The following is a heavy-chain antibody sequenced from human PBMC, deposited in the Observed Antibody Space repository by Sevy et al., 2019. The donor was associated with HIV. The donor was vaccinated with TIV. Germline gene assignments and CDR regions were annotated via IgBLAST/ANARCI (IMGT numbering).Heavy chain of an antibody. D-gene: IGHD3-3*01. Sequence: SENLSLTCAVYGGSFSGYYWSWIRQPPGKGLEWIGEINHSGSTNYNPSLKSRVTISVDTSKNQFSLKLSSVTAADTAVYYCARELRFLEWSRFDPWGQGTLVTVSS. CDR3: ARELRFLEWSRFDP. J-gene: IGHJ5*02. V-gene: IGHV4-34*01. CDR2: INHSGST. CDR1: GGSFSGYY.